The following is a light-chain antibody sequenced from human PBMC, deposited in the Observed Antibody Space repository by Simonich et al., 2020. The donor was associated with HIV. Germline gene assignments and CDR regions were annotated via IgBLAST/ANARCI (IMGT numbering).Light chain of an antibody. Sequence: EILMTQSPATLSVSPGERATLSCRASQSVASNLAWYQQKPGQAPRLLIYYASSRATGIPARFSGSGFGTEFTLTISSLQSEDFAVYYCQQYNNWPTFGQGTKLEIK. CDR1: QSVASN. J-gene: IGKJ2*01. V-gene: IGKV3-15*01. CDR2: YAS. CDR3: QQYNNWPT.